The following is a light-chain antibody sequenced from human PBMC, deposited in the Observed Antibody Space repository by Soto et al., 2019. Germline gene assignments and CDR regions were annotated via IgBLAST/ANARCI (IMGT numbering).Light chain of an antibody. CDR2: DVS. CDR1: SSDVGGYNY. CDR3: QSYDASVSGSGVI. V-gene: IGLV2-11*01. J-gene: IGLJ2*01. Sequence: QSVLAQPRSVSGSPGQSVTISCTGTSSDVGGYNYVSWYQQHPGKAPKLMIYDVSKRPSGVPDRFSGSKSGNTASLTITGLLAEDEGDYYCQSYDASVSGSGVIFGGGTKVTVL.